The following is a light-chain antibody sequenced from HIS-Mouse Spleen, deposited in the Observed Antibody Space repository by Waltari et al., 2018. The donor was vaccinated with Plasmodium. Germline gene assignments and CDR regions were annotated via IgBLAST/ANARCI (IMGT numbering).Light chain of an antibody. Sequence: QSALTQPASVSGSPGQSITISCPGTSSDVGRYNLVSWYQQHPGKAPKLRIYEGSKRPSGVSNRFSGSKSGNTASLTISGLQAEDEADYYCCSYAGSSTWVFGGGTKLTVL. CDR1: SSDVGRYNL. CDR2: EGS. V-gene: IGLV2-23*01. CDR3: CSYAGSSTWV. J-gene: IGLJ3*02.